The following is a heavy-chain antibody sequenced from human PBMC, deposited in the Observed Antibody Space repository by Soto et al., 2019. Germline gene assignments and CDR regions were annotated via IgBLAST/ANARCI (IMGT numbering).Heavy chain of an antibody. CDR1: GYSFTSYW. J-gene: IGHJ5*02. Sequence: GESLKISCKGSGYSFTSYWIGWVRQMPGKGLEWMGIIYPGDSDTRYSPSFQGQVTISADKSISTAYLQWSSLKASDTAMYYCARGREFYDFWSGYYSWFDPWGQGTLVTVSS. D-gene: IGHD3-3*01. CDR3: ARGREFYDFWSGYYSWFDP. V-gene: IGHV5-51*01. CDR2: IYPGDSDT.